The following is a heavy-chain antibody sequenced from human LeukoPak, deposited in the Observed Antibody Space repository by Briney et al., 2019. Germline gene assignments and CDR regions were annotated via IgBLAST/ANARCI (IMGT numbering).Heavy chain of an antibody. CDR3: AKDTCSGGSCYYYYGMDV. J-gene: IGHJ6*02. CDR2: ISHDGSNN. V-gene: IGHV3-30*19. Sequence: PGGSLRLSCAASEFTFTTYGMHWVRQAPGKGLEWVAVISHDGSNNYYADSVKGRFTISRDNSKNTLYLQMISLRAEDTAVYYCAKDTCSGGSCYYYYGMDVWGQGTTVTVSS. D-gene: IGHD2-15*01. CDR1: EFTFTTYG.